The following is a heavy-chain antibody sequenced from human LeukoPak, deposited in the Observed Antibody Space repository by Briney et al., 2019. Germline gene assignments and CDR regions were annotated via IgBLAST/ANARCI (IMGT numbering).Heavy chain of an antibody. CDR2: INHSGYT. J-gene: IGHJ3*01. CDR1: VGSFSNYL. Sequence: SETLSLTCAVHVGSFSNYLWSGFRQPPGKGLEYIGEINHSGYTTYNPSLKSRVTISVDTSKNQFSLNMISVTAADTAVYYCARHEFGSSSAAFDSWGQGTMVIVSS. D-gene: IGHD6-6*01. V-gene: IGHV4-34*01. CDR3: ARHEFGSSSAAFDS.